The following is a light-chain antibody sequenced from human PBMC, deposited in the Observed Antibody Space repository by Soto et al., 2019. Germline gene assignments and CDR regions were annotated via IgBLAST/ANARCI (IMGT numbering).Light chain of an antibody. CDR2: AAS. CDR1: QSISSW. CDR3: QQLKSYPQT. J-gene: IGKJ1*01. V-gene: IGKV1-9*01. Sequence: IQMTQSPSTLSATIGDRVTITCRASQSISSWLAWYRQKPGKAPKLLMYAASTLQSGVPSRFSGSGSGTEFTLTISSLQPEDFATYYCQQLKSYPQTFGQGTKVDIK.